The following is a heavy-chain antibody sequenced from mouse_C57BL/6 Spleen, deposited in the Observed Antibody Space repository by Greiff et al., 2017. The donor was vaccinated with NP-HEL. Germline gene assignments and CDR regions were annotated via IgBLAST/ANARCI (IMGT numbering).Heavy chain of an antibody. CDR2: IYPGDGDT. CDR3: ARVGDGSSLYYFDY. Sequence: VQLQQSGPELVKPGASVKISCKASGYAFSSSWMNWVKQRPGKGLEWIGRIYPGDGDTNYNGKFKGKATLTADKSSSTAYMQLSSLTSEDSAVYFCARVGDGSSLYYFDYWGQGTTLTVSS. V-gene: IGHV1-82*01. J-gene: IGHJ2*01. CDR1: GYAFSSSW. D-gene: IGHD1-1*01.